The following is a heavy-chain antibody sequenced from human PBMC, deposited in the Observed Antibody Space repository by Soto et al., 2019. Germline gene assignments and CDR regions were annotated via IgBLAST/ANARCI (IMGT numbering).Heavy chain of an antibody. CDR3: ARPDEGGYSSNHHYYYALDV. CDR2: IIPIFDIT. D-gene: IGHD3-22*01. CDR1: GGTFRSYS. J-gene: IGHJ6*02. Sequence: SVKVSCKASGGTFRSYSISWVRQAPGQGLEWMGGIIPIFDITNYAQKFRGRVTITADESTSTAYMELSSLGSDDTAVYYCARPDEGGYSSNHHYYYALDVWGQGTTVTV. V-gene: IGHV1-69*13.